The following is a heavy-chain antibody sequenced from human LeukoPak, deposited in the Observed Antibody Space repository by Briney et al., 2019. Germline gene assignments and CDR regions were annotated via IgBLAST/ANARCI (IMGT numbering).Heavy chain of an antibody. J-gene: IGHJ4*02. V-gene: IGHV4-59*01. CDR3: ARTATRGITASIRYFDL. CDR1: GGSLNSYW. D-gene: IGHD4-11*01. Sequence: PSGTLSLTCTVSGGSLNSYWWSWVRQPPGQGLEWIAYIYYSGSTNYNPSLKSRVTISVDKSKNQFSLTLNSVTAADTAIYYCARTATRGITASIRYFDLWGQGTLLTVSS. CDR2: IYYSGST.